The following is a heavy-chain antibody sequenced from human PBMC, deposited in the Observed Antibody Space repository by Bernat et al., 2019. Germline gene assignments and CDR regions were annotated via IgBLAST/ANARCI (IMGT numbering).Heavy chain of an antibody. Sequence: EVQLLESGGGLVQPGGSLRLSCAASGFTFSSYWMGWVRQAPGKGLEWVANINQGGSDKYYVDSVKGRFTISRDNAKNSLYLQMNSLRAEDTAVYYCARVPGGADIFYDGWGQGTLVTVSS. CDR1: GFTFSSYW. CDR2: INQGGSDK. CDR3: ARVPGGADIFYDG. V-gene: IGHV3-7*03. D-gene: IGHD5/OR15-5a*01. J-gene: IGHJ4*02.